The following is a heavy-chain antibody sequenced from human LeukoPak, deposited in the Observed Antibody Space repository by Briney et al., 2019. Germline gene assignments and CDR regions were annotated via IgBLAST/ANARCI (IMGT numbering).Heavy chain of an antibody. CDR1: GFSFSGSA. V-gene: IGHV3-73*01. Sequence: PGGSLRLSCAASGFSFSGSAMHWVRQASGKGLEWVGRIRSKANSYATAYAASVKGRFTISRDDSKNTAYLQMNSLKTEDTAVYYCTRDLSSSWANFDYWGQGTLVTVSS. CDR2: IRSKANSYAT. J-gene: IGHJ4*02. CDR3: TRDLSSSWANFDY. D-gene: IGHD6-13*01.